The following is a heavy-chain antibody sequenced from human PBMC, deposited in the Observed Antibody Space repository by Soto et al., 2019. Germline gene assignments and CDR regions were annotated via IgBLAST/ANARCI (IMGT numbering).Heavy chain of an antibody. Sequence: QVQLQQSGPGLVKPSETLSLTCSVSSGPSSSHNWGWIRQPPGRGLEWIGYVYSTGGTSYNPSLKTPVTISADTSTNHISLTLTSVTAADTSVYYCVRQVIGTLHGLVDLSGQGPTVRVSS. CDR1: SGPSSSHN. CDR3: VRQVIGTLHGLVDL. D-gene: IGHD2-21*01. J-gene: IGHJ6*02. V-gene: IGHV4-59*08. CDR2: VYSTGGT.